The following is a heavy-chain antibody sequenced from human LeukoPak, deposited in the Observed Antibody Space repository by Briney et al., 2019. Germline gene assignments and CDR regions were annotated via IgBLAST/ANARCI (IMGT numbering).Heavy chain of an antibody. J-gene: IGHJ4*02. D-gene: IGHD4-23*01. CDR1: GYTFNGYY. CDR3: ARVRYDYGAKDIDY. CDR2: INPNSGGT. Sequence: ASVKVSCKASGYTFNGYYIHWVRQAPGQGLEWMGWINPNSGGTNYAQKFQGRVTTTSDTSMSTVYMEMSRLRSDDTAVYYCARVRYDYGAKDIDYWGQGTLVTVSS. V-gene: IGHV1-2*02.